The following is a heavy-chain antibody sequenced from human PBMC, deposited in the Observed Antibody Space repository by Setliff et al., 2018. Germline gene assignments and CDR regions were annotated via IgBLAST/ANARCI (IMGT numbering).Heavy chain of an antibody. J-gene: IGHJ4*01. V-gene: IGHV3-30*02. CDR2: IRHDGNNK. CDR3: SKASLAYSFGYYFDS. D-gene: IGHD5-18*01. CDR1: GFTFSNHG. Sequence: PGGSLRLSCAASGFTFSNHGMHWVRQAPGKGLEWVAFIRHDGNNKYYADSVQGRFTISRDNSKNTLFLHMNNLRPEDTALYYCSKASLAYSFGYYFDSWGQGALVTVSS.